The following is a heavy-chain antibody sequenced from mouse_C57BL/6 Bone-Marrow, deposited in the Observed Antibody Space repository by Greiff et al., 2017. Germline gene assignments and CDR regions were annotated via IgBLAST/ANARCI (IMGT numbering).Heavy chain of an antibody. CDR2: IHPSDSAT. Sequence: QVQLQQSGAELVKPGASVTVSCKASGYTFTSYWMHWVKQKPGQGLEWIGRIHPSDSATNYNQKFKGKATLTVDKSSSTAYMQLSSLTSEDSAVYYYAIKHGAMDYWGQGTSVTVSS. V-gene: IGHV1-74*01. CDR1: GYTFTSYW. CDR3: AIKHGAMDY. J-gene: IGHJ4*01.